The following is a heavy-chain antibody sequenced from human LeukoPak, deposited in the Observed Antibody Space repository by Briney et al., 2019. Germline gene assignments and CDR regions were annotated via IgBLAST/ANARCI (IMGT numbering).Heavy chain of an antibody. CDR1: GYTFTSYY. CDR2: ISTSGGNT. Sequence: GASVKVSCKASGYTFTSYYMHWVRQAPGQGLEWMGIISTSGGNTGYAQKFQGRIIMTRDTSTSTVYLDLSSLRSDDTAVYYCARGHSSGWSDPWGQGTLVTVSS. D-gene: IGHD6-19*01. J-gene: IGHJ5*02. V-gene: IGHV1-46*01. CDR3: ARGHSSGWSDP.